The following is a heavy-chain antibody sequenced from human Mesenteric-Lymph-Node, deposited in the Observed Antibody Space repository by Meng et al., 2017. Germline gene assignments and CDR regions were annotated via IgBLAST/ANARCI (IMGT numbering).Heavy chain of an antibody. Sequence: GESLKISCAASGFTFDDYGMSWVRQAPGKGLEWVSGINWNGGSTGYADSVKGRFTISRDNAKNSLYLQMNSLRAEDTALYHCARGYSSGWYGRYDYWGQGTLVTVSS. CDR1: GFTFDDYG. J-gene: IGHJ4*02. CDR3: ARGYSSGWYGRYDY. D-gene: IGHD6-19*01. V-gene: IGHV3-20*01. CDR2: INWNGGST.